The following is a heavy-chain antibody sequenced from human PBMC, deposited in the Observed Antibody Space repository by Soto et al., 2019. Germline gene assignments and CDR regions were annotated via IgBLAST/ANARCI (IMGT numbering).Heavy chain of an antibody. D-gene: IGHD2-15*01. J-gene: IGHJ4*02. V-gene: IGHV3-73*01. CDR3: TRQGGYCGGGSRYAFNDY. CDR1: GFTFSASA. Sequence: EVQLVESGGGLVQPGGSLKLSCAASGFTFSASAMHWVRQASGKGLEWVGRVRSKTNNYATAYGASVEGRFTISRDDSKNTAYLQMNSLKIEDTAVYYCTRQGGYCGGGSRYAFNDYWGQGTLVTVSS. CDR2: VRSKTNNYAT.